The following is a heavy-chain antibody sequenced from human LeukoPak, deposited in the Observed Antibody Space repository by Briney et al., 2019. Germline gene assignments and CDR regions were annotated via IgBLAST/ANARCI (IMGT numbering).Heavy chain of an antibody. Sequence: ASVKVSCKASGYTFTGYYMHWVRQAPGQGLEWMGWINPNSGGTNYAQKLQGRVTMTTDTSTSTAYMELRSLRSDDTAVYYCARVRNSSLRSRWFDPWGQGTLVTVSS. D-gene: IGHD6-13*01. CDR2: INPNSGGT. CDR3: ARVRNSSLRSRWFDP. J-gene: IGHJ5*02. V-gene: IGHV1-2*02. CDR1: GYTFTGYY.